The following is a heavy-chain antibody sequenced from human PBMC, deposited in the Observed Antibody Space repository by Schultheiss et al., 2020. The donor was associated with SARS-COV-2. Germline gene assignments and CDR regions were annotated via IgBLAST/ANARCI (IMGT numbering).Heavy chain of an antibody. D-gene: IGHD2-8*01. V-gene: IGHV4-4*07. J-gene: IGHJ6*02. Sequence: SETLSLTCTVSGGSVSDFQWIWIRQPAGKGLEWIGRINRSGYTNYNPSLNIRITVSTDASANQFSLKLTSVTAADTALYFCARDNGFYAVDVWGQGTTVTVSS. CDR2: INRSGYT. CDR1: GGSVSDFQ. CDR3: ARDNGFYAVDV.